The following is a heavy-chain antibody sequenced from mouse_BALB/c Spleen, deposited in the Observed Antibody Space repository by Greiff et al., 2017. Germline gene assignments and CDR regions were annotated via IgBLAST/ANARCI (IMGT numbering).Heavy chain of an antibody. CDR1: GFTFSSYG. V-gene: IGHV5-6-3*01. Sequence: EVMLVESGGGLVQPGGSLKLSCAASGFTFSSYGMSWVRQTPDKRLELVATINSNGGSTYYPDSVKGRFTISRDNAKNTLYLQMSSLKSEDTAMYYCARDIDYGLDYWGQGTTLTVSS. CDR3: ARDIDYGLDY. D-gene: IGHD1-2*01. CDR2: INSNGGST. J-gene: IGHJ2*01.